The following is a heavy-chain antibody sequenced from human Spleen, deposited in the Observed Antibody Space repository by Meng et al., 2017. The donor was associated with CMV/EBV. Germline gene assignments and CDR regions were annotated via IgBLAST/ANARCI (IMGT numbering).Heavy chain of an antibody. V-gene: IGHV3-74*01. CDR1: GFTTRTYW. CDR2: INGDGSST. Sequence: GGSLRLSCAVTGFTTRTYWMHWVRQAPGKGLVWVSRINGDGSSTSHADSVKGRFTISKDNAENTLYLQMHSLRVEDTAVYYCARGMYGFVGSYSLDYWGQGTLVTVSSGESSQSLCHFLPGVLALLSQCDNWFDPWGQGTLVTVSS. CDR3: ARGMYGFVGSYSLDYWGQGTLVTVSSGESSQSLCHFLPGVLALLSQCDNWFDP. J-gene: IGHJ5*02. D-gene: IGHD3-10*01.